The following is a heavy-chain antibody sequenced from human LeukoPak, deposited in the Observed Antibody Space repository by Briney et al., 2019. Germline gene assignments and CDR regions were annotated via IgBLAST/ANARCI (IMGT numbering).Heavy chain of an antibody. J-gene: IGHJ4*02. CDR3: ARDLRGSGSYYRRGYFCDY. CDR2: IKQDGSEK. D-gene: IGHD3-10*01. CDR1: GFTFSSYW. V-gene: IGHV3-7*01. Sequence: GGSLRLSCAASGFTFSSYWMSWVRQAPGKGLEWVANIKQDGSEKYYVDSVKCRFTISRDNAKNSLYLQMNSLRAEDTAVYYCARDLRGSGSYYRRGYFCDYWGQGTLVTVSS.